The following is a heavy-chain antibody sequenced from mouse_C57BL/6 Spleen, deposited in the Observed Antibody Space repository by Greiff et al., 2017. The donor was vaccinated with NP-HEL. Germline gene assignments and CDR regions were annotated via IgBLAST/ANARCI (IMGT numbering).Heavy chain of an antibody. CDR1: GYTFTSYW. J-gene: IGHJ3*01. CDR2: IYPGSGST. V-gene: IGHV1-55*01. D-gene: IGHD2-3*01. CDR3: ARGNGYYVPWFAY. Sequence: VQLQQPGAELVKPGASVKMSCKASGYTFTSYWITWVKQRPGQGLEWIGDIYPGSGSTNYIEKFKSKATLTVDTSSSTAYMQLSSLTSEDSAVYYCARGNGYYVPWFAYWGQGTLVTVAA.